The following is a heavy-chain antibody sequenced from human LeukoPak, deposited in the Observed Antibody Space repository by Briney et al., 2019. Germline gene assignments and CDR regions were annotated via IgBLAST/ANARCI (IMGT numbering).Heavy chain of an antibody. V-gene: IGHV1-2*02. Sequence: ASVKVSCKASGYTFTGYYMHWVRQAPGQGLEWMGWINPNSGGTNYAQKFQGRVTMTRDTSISTAYMELSRLRSDDTAVYYCARDGGPYSSSWYVSWGQGTLVTVSS. CDR3: ARDGGPYSSSWYVS. D-gene: IGHD6-13*01. J-gene: IGHJ4*02. CDR2: INPNSGGT. CDR1: GYTFTGYY.